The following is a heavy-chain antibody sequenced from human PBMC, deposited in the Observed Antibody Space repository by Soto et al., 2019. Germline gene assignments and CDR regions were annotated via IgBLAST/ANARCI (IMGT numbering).Heavy chain of an antibody. D-gene: IGHD6-19*01. CDR1: GFTFSSYS. CDR3: EKDSLYGSGWYVFPFDY. V-gene: IGHV3-21*04. CDR2: ISSSSRYI. J-gene: IGHJ4*02. Sequence: GGSLRLSCASSGFTFSSYSMNWVRQAPGKGLEWVSSISSSSRYIYYSDSVKCRFTISRDNAKNSLYLQMNSLRAEDRVVYFCEKDSLYGSGWYVFPFDYWGQGPLVTVSS.